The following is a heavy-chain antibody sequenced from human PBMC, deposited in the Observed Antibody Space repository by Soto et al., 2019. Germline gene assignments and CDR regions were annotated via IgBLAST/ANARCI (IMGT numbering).Heavy chain of an antibody. D-gene: IGHD3-10*01. CDR1: GGSISSYY. V-gene: IGHV4-59*08. CDR2: IYYSGST. CDR3: AGQEFYGSGSYYSDPTYYYYMDV. Sequence: SETLSLTCTVSGGSISSYYWSWIRQPPGKGLEWIGYIYYSGSTNYNPSLKSRVTISVDTSKNQFSLKLSSVTAADTAVYYCAGQEFYGSGSYYSDPTYYYYMDVWGKGTTVTVS. J-gene: IGHJ6*03.